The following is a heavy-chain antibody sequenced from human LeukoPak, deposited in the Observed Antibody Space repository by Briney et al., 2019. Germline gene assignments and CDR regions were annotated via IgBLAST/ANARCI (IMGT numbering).Heavy chain of an antibody. V-gene: IGHV4-34*01. Sequence: SETLSLTCAVYGGSFSRYYWSWIRQPPGKGLEWIGEINPSGSTNYNPSLQSRVTISVDTSKNQCSLKLSSVTAADTAVYYCARGRVVVPAAIVGFYYYYYMDVWGKGTTVTVSS. CDR1: GGSFSRYY. CDR2: INPSGST. J-gene: IGHJ6*03. D-gene: IGHD2-2*02. CDR3: ARGRVVVPAAIVGFYYYYYMDV.